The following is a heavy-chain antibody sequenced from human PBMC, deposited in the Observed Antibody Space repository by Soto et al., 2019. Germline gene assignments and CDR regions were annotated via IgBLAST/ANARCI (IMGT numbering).Heavy chain of an antibody. D-gene: IGHD1-7*01. V-gene: IGHV1-2*02. CDR3: ARKLELRGSYYYYYDMDV. Sequence: ASVKVSCKASGYTFTDYYMHWVRQAPGQGLEWMGWINPNSGGTSYAQKFQGRVTMTRDTSISTAYMELSRLRSDDTAVYYCARKLELRGSYYYYYDMDVWGQGTTVTVS. CDR2: INPNSGGT. J-gene: IGHJ6*02. CDR1: GYTFTDYY.